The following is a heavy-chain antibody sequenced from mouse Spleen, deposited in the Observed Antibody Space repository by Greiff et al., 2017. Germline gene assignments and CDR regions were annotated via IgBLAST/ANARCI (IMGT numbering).Heavy chain of an antibody. CDR1: GFTFSDFY. CDR3: ARDASIYYGYDGDGFAY. Sequence: EVQLVESGGGLVQSGRSLRLSCATSGFTFSDFYMEWVRQAPGKGLEWIAASRNKANDYTTEYSASVKGRFIVSRDTSQSILYLQMNALRAEDTAIYYCARDASIYYGYDGDGFAYWGQGTLVTVSA. D-gene: IGHD2-2*01. V-gene: IGHV7-1*01. CDR2: SRNKANDYTT. J-gene: IGHJ3*01.